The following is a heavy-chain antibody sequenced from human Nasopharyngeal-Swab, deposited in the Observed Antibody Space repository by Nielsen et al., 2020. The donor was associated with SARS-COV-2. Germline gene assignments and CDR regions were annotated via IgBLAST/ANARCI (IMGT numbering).Heavy chain of an antibody. D-gene: IGHD1-26*01. CDR2: INPSGGST. V-gene: IGHV1-46*01. CDR3: ARDGGGSYYDSEYFQH. Sequence: WVRQAPGQGLEWMGIINPSGGSTSYAQKFQGRVTMTRDTSTSTVYMELSSLRSEDTAVHYCARDGGGSYYDSEYFQHRGQGTLVTVSS. J-gene: IGHJ1*01.